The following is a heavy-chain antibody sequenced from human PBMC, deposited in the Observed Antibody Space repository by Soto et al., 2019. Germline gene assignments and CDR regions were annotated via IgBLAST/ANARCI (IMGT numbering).Heavy chain of an antibody. V-gene: IGHV3-74*03. CDR3: ARGGYSDYARGLDY. D-gene: IGHD4-17*01. J-gene: IGHJ4*02. CDR1: GFTFSSYW. CDR2: INGDGSST. Sequence: EVQLVESGGGLVQPGGSLRLSCAASGFTFSSYWMHWVRQAPGTGLVWVSRINGDGSSTTYADSVKGRFAISRDNAKNTRYLQVNSLRAEDTAVYYCARGGYSDYARGLDYWGQGTLVTVSS.